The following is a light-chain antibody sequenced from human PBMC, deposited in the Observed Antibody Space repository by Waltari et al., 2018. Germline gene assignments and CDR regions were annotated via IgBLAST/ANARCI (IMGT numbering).Light chain of an antibody. J-gene: IGKJ1*01. CDR1: QSVSSSY. V-gene: IGKV3-20*01. Sequence: EIVLTQSPGTLSLSPGERATLSCRASQSVSSSYLAWYQQKPGQAPRLLIYGASSRATGIPGKFSGSWSGTSLTRTNSRMEAEDFAVFYCQQYGSSTPGATFGQGTKVEIK. CDR2: GAS. CDR3: QQYGSSTPGAT.